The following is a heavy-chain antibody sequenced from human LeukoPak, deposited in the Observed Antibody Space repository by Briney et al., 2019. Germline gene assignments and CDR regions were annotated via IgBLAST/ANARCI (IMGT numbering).Heavy chain of an antibody. J-gene: IGHJ4*02. CDR2: INTDGSST. CDR1: GFTFSSYW. CDR3: ARDFESTYCSSNSCYTTPHFDY. Sequence: GGSLRLSCAASGFTFSSYWMHWVRQAPGKGLVWVSRINTDGSSTSYADSVKGRFTISRDNAKNTLYLQMNSLRAEDTAVYYCARDFESTYCSSNSCYTTPHFDYWGQGTLVTVSS. D-gene: IGHD2-2*01. V-gene: IGHV3-74*01.